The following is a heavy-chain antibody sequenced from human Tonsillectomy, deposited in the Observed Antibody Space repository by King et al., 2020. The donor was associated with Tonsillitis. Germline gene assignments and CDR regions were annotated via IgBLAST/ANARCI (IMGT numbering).Heavy chain of an antibody. CDR1: GGSISSYY. J-gene: IGHJ2*01. D-gene: IGHD3-10*01. CDR2: LYSSGST. V-gene: IGHV4-4*07. Sequence: VQLQESGPGLVKPSETLSLTCTVSGGSISSYYWSWIRQPAGKGLEWIGRLYSSGSTNYNPSLKSRVTMSVDTSKNQFSLKLSSVTAADTAVYYCARDEYYASGSFHGLWDLWGRGTLVTVSS. CDR3: ARDEYYASGSFHGLWDL.